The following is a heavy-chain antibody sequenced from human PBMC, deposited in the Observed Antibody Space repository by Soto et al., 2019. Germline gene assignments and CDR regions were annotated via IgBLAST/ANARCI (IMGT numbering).Heavy chain of an antibody. J-gene: IGHJ4*02. CDR2: ISGGGSNT. Sequence: EVQLVESGGGLVHPGGSLRLSCAASGFTFSDYSMNWVRQAPGKGLEWVSAISGGGSNTHYADSVKGRFTISRDNSKKLLHLQMNSLRAEDTAIYYCAKFSAASVYDISSAPDYWGQGTLVTVSS. D-gene: IGHD3-9*01. CDR1: GFTFSDYS. V-gene: IGHV3-23*04. CDR3: AKFSAASVYDISSAPDY.